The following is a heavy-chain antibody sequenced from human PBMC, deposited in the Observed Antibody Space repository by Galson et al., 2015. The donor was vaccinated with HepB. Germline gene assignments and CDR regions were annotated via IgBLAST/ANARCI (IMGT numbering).Heavy chain of an antibody. CDR3: ARLARRYDFWSGHFDY. CDR2: IWYDGSNK. CDR1: GFTFSSYG. J-gene: IGHJ4*02. D-gene: IGHD3-3*01. V-gene: IGHV3-33*01. Sequence: FLRLSCAASGFTFSSYGMHWVRQAPGKGLEWVAVIWYDGSNKYYADSVKGRFTISRDNSKNTLYLQMNSLRAEDTAVYYCARLARRYDFWSGHFDYWGQGTLVTVSS.